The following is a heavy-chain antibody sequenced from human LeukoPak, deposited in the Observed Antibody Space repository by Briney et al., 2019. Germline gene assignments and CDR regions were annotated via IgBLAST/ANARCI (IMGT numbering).Heavy chain of an antibody. CDR2: ISDSGGNT. J-gene: IGHJ3*02. V-gene: IGHV3-23*01. D-gene: IGHD4-23*01. CDR1: GFTFRSYA. CDR3: ARDPRTWISGGAFDI. Sequence: GGSLRLSCAASGFTFRSYAMSWVRQAAGKGLEWVSAISDSGGNTYYADSVKGRFTISRDDAKNSLYLQMNSLRAEDTAVYYRARDPRTWISGGAFDIWGQGTMVTVSS.